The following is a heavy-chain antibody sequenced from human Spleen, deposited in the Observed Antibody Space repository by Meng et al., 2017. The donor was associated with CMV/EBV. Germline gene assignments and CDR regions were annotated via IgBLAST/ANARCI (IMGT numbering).Heavy chain of an antibody. D-gene: IGHD3-10*01. CDR1: GFTFSNYA. CDR2: ISAGGGST. J-gene: IGHJ4*02. CDR3: ARYYGSG. Sequence: SRRLSCAASGFTFSNYAMSGVRQAPGKGLEWVSGISAGGGSTYYADSVKGRFTISRDNSKNTLYLQMNSLRAEDTAVYYCARYYGSGWGQGTLVTVSS. V-gene: IGHV3-23*01.